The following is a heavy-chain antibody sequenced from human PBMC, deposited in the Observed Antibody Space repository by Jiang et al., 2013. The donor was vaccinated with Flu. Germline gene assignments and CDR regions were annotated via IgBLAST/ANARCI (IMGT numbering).Heavy chain of an antibody. J-gene: IGHJ5*02. CDR1: GYSFPSHY. D-gene: IGHD2-15*01. V-gene: IGHV1-46*01. Sequence: EVKKPGASVRVSCKASGYSFPSHYMHWVRQAPGQGLEWMAIINPNNGGTNYAQQFQGRVTLTRDTSTSTVYMELNDLRSEDTAVYYCARDTSAAETSWWSDPWDQGTLVTVSS. CDR3: ARDTSAAETSWWSDP. CDR2: INPNNGGT.